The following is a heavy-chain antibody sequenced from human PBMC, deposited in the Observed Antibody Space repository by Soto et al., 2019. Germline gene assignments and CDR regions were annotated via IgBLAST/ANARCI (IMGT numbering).Heavy chain of an antibody. J-gene: IGHJ6*02. CDR2: ISYDGHNK. CDR1: GFTFTTFG. CDR3: AKDLQAYGDYNYYYYGMDV. D-gene: IGHD4-17*01. V-gene: IGHV3-30*18. Sequence: QVQLVESGGGVVQPGGSLRLSCTASGFTFTTFGTHWVRQAPGKGLEWVALISYDGHNKYYSDSVKGRFTISRDNYKNTLSLQMNSLRAEDTAVYYCAKDLQAYGDYNYYYYGMDVWGQGTTVSVSS.